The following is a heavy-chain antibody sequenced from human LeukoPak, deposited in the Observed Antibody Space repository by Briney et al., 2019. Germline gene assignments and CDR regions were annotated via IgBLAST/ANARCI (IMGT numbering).Heavy chain of an antibody. V-gene: IGHV3-21*01. J-gene: IGHJ3*02. CDR2: ISSSSSYI. CDR3: ARAFSGPGAFDI. Sequence: GGSLRLSCAASGFTFSSYSMNWVRQAPGKGLEWVSSISSSSSYIYYADSVKGRFTISRDNAKNSLYLQMNSLRAEDTAVYYCARAFSGPGAFDIWGQGTMVTVSS. D-gene: IGHD2-2*01. CDR1: GFTFSSYS.